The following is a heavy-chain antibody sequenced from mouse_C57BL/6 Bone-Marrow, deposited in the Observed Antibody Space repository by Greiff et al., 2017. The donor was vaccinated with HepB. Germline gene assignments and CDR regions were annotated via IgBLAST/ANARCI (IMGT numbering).Heavy chain of an antibody. J-gene: IGHJ3*01. D-gene: IGHD1-1*01. CDR2: IDPETGGT. V-gene: IGHV1-15*01. Sequence: VQLQQSGAELVRPGASVTLSCKASGYTFTDYEMHWVKQTPVHGLEWIGAIDPETGGTAYNQKFKGKAILTADKSSSPAYMELRSLTSEDSAVYYCTRGDYYYGSKVAYWGQGTLVTVSA. CDR3: TRGDYYYGSKVAY. CDR1: GYTFTDYE.